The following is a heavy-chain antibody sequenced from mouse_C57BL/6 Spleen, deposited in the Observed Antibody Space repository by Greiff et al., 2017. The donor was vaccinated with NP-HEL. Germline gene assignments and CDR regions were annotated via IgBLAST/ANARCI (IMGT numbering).Heavy chain of an antibody. CDR2: IYPGSGNT. CDR3: GRSGYYSNVFAY. J-gene: IGHJ3*01. V-gene: IGHV1-76*01. CDR1: GYTFTDYY. D-gene: IGHD2-5*01. Sequence: VQLQQSGAELVRPGASVKLSCKASGYTFTDYYINWVKQRPGQGLEWIARIYPGSGNTYYNEKFKGKATLTAEKSSSTAYMQLSSLTSEDSAVYFCGRSGYYSNVFAYWGQGTLVTVSA.